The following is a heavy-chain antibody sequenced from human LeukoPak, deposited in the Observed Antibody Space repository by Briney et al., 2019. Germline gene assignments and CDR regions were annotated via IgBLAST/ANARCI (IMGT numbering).Heavy chain of an antibody. CDR2: ISYDGSNK. D-gene: IGHD3-10*01. J-gene: IGHJ3*02. V-gene: IGHV3-30*18. CDR1: GFTFSSYA. CDR3: AKDLVLLWFGEPKNAFDI. Sequence: GGSLRLSCAASGFTFSSYAMTWVRQAPGKGLEWVAVISYDGSNKYYADSVKGRFTISRDNSKNTLYLQMNSLRAEDTAVYYCAKDLVLLWFGEPKNAFDIWGQGTMVTVSS.